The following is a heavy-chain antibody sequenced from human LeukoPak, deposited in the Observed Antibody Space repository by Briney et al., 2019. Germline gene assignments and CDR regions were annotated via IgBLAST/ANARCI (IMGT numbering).Heavy chain of an antibody. Sequence: GESLKISCEGSGYSFTSYWIGWVRQMPGKGLEWMGVIYPGDSDTRYSPSFQGQVTISADKSISTAYLQWSSLKASDTAMYYCAILGGIAARLDAFDIWDQGTMVTVSS. CDR1: GYSFTSYW. D-gene: IGHD6-6*01. V-gene: IGHV5-51*01. CDR3: AILGGIAARLDAFDI. CDR2: IYPGDSDT. J-gene: IGHJ3*02.